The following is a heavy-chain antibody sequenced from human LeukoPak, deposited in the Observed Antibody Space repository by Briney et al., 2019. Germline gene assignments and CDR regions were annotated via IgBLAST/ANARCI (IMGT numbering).Heavy chain of an antibody. V-gene: IGHV3-23*01. CDR2: ISGGGGGT. J-gene: IGHJ6*03. Sequence: GGSLRLSWAPYVFTFSSYAMSWVRQAPGKGLGWVSTISGGGGGTYYADSVKGRFTISRDSSKNTLYLQMNSLRAEDTAVYYCAAHRDYSYYMDVWGKGTTVTVSS. CDR3: AAHRDYSYYMDV. CDR1: VFTFSSYA. D-gene: IGHD1-14*01.